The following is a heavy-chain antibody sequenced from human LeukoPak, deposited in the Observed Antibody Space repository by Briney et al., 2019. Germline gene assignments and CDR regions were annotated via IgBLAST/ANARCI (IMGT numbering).Heavy chain of an antibody. CDR1: GYTFTGYY. CDR2: INPNSGGT. D-gene: IGHD1-7*01. CDR3: ARAGTEYNWNSGWFDP. Sequence: ASVKVSCKASGYTFTGYYMHWVRQAPGQGLEWMGWINPNSGGTNYAQKFQGRVTMTRDTSISTAYMELSRLRSDDTAVYYCARAGTEYNWNSGWFDPWGQGTLVTVSS. V-gene: IGHV1-2*02. J-gene: IGHJ5*02.